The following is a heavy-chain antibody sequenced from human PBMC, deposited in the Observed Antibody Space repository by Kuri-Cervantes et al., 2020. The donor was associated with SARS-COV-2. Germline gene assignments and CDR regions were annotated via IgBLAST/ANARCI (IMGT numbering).Heavy chain of an antibody. CDR3: ARDPRRWLKISVSYFDY. V-gene: IGHV3-30-3*01. CDR2: ISYDGSNK. D-gene: IGHD5-18*01. J-gene: IGHJ4*02. Sequence: GESLKISCAASGFTFSSYAMHWVRQAPGKGLEWVAVISYDGSNKYYADSVKGRFTISRDNSKNTLYLQMNSLRAEDTAVYYCARDPRRWLKISVSYFDYWGQGTLVTVSS. CDR1: GFTFSSYA.